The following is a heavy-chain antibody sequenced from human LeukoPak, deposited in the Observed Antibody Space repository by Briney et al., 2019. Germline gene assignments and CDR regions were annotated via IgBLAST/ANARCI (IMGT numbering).Heavy chain of an antibody. D-gene: IGHD6-13*01. V-gene: IGHV4-61*01. J-gene: IGHJ6*03. CDR1: GGSISSGSYY. Sequence: PSETLSLTCTVSGGSISSGSYYWSWIRQPPGKGLEWIGYIYYSGSTNYNPSLKSRVTISVDTSKNQFSLKLSSVTAADTAVYYCARASDRAAAGRNYYYMDVWGKGTTVTVSS. CDR3: ARASDRAAAGRNYYYMDV. CDR2: IYYSGST.